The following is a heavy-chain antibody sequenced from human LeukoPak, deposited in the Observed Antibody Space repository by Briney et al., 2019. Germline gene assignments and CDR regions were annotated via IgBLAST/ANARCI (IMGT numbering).Heavy chain of an antibody. Sequence: GGSLRLSCVASGFIFNTHGMHWVRQAPRKGLEWVALISFDGAIADYVDSVKGRFTISRDNSKDMLYLQMDSLRAVDTAVYYCAKGRGSYVLDSWGQGSLVIVSA. J-gene: IGHJ4*02. V-gene: IGHV3-30*18. CDR1: GFIFNTHG. D-gene: IGHD1-26*01. CDR3: AKGRGSYVLDS. CDR2: ISFDGAIA.